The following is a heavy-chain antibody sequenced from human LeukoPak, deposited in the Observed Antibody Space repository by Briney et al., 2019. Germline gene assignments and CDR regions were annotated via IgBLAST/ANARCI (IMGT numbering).Heavy chain of an antibody. V-gene: IGHV3-74*01. CDR2: INSDGSST. J-gene: IGHJ6*03. Sequence: PGGSLRLSCAASGFTFSSYWMHWVRQAPGKGLVWVSRINSDGSSTSYADSAKGRFTISRDNAKNTLYLQMNSLRAEDTAVYYCARVGYCSSTSCYPPMSYYYYYMDVWGKGTTVTVSS. D-gene: IGHD2-2*01. CDR3: ARVGYCSSTSCYPPMSYYYYYMDV. CDR1: GFTFSSYW.